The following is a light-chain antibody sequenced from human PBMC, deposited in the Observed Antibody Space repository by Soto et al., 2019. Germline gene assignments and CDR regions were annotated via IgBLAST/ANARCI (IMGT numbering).Light chain of an antibody. CDR1: SSNIGSNY. CDR3: AAWDDSLSALV. J-gene: IGLJ2*01. V-gene: IGLV1-47*02. Sequence: QSVLTQPPSASGTPGQRVTMSCSGSSSNIGSNYVYWYQHLPGTAPKLLIYSNYQRPSGVPDRFSGSKSGTSASLAISGLRSEDEADYYCAAWDDSLSALVFGGGTKLPS. CDR2: SNY.